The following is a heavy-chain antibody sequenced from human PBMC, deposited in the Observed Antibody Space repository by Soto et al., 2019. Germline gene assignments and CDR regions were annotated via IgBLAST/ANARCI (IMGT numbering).Heavy chain of an antibody. D-gene: IGHD5-12*01. V-gene: IGHV1-69*01. CDR2: IIPIFGTA. Sequence: QVQLVQSGAEVKKHGSSVKVSCKASGGTFSSYAISWVRQAPGQGLEWMGGIIPIFGTANYAQKFQGRVTITADESTSTAYMELSSLRSEDTAVYYWARLTTTDIVGTITPCDYWGQGPLVTVSS. CDR3: ARLTTTDIVGTITPCDY. J-gene: IGHJ4*02. CDR1: GGTFSSYA.